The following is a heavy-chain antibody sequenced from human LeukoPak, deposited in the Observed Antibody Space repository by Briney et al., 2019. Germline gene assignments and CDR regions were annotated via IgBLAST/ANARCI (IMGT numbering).Heavy chain of an antibody. J-gene: IGHJ4*02. D-gene: IGHD3-10*01. Sequence: SETLSLTCTVSGYSISSGYYWGWIRQPPGKGLEWIGSIYHSGSTYYNPSLKSRVTISVDTSKNQFSLKLSSVTAAGTAVYYCARLLTIIYYFDYWGQGTLVTVSS. CDR2: IYHSGST. CDR3: ARLLTIIYYFDY. V-gene: IGHV4-38-2*02. CDR1: GYSISSGYY.